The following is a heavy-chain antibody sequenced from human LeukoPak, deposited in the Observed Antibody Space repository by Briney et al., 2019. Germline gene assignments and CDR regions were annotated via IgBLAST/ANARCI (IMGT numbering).Heavy chain of an antibody. CDR2: ISGSGVST. CDR1: GFTFGSSA. J-gene: IGHJ4*02. V-gene: IGHV3-23*01. CDR3: ARDPFYDDNDYPT. D-gene: IGHD3-16*01. Sequence: GRSLRLSCGASGFTFGSSAMSWVRQAPGKGLEWVSAISGSGVSTYYADSVKGRFTVSRDNSRNTLYLEMNRLTAEDTATYYCARDPFYDDNDYPTWGQGTLVIVSS.